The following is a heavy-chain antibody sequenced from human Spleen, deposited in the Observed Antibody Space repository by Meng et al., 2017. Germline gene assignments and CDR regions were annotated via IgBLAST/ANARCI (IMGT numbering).Heavy chain of an antibody. D-gene: IGHD4-17*01. V-gene: IGHV3-48*03. CDR1: GFTFSSYE. Sequence: GGSLRLSCAASGFTFSSYEMNWVRQAPGKGPEWVSYISSSGTTTYYADSVKGRFTISRDNAKNSLYLQMNSLRAEDTALYYCAKFGGSTVTTNFDYWGQGTLVTVSS. J-gene: IGHJ4*02. CDR2: ISSSGTTT. CDR3: AKFGGSTVTTNFDY.